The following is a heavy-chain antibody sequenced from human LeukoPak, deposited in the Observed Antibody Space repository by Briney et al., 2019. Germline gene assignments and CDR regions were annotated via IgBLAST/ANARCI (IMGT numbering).Heavy chain of an antibody. D-gene: IGHD6-6*01. CDR3: AKARGAARGLVDY. V-gene: IGHV3-23*01. CDR2: ISGSGGST. J-gene: IGHJ4*02. CDR1: GFTFSSYA. Sequence: GGSLRLSCAASGFTFSSYAMSWVRQAPGKGLEWVSAISGSGGSTYYADSAKGRFTISRDNSKNTLYLQMNSRRAEDTAVYYCAKARGAARGLVDYWGQGTLVTVSS.